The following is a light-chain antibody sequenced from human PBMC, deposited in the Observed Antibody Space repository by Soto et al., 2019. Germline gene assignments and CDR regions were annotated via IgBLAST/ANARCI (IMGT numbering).Light chain of an antibody. J-gene: IGKJ4*01. V-gene: IGKV1-12*01. CDR2: TAS. CDR3: QQGKSFPLT. CDR1: QDINKW. Sequence: DIHMTQSPSSVSASFGDRVTITFRASQDINKWLAWYQQKPGLAPNLVIYTASRLHGGGPSRFSGSASGTDFTLAISSLQPEDVATYYCQQGKSFPLTFGGGTKVDI.